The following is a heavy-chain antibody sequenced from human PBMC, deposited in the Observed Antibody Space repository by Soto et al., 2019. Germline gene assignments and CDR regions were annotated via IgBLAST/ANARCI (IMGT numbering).Heavy chain of an antibody. CDR2: ISAYNGNT. D-gene: IGHD2-15*01. J-gene: IGHJ4*02. Sequence: SXKLSCTAYGYSXTSYGISCVRQAPGQGLDWIGWISAYNGNTNYAQKLQGRVTMTTDTSTSTAYMELRSLRSDDTAVYYCARDLGVACSGGSCYSFSFDYWGQGTLVTVSS. CDR3: ARDLGVACSGGSCYSFSFDY. V-gene: IGHV1-18*04. CDR1: GYSXTSYG.